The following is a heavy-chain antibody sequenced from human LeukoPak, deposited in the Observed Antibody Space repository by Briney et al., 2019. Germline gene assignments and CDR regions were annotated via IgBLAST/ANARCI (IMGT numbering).Heavy chain of an antibody. Sequence: PSETLSLTCTVSGGSISSYYWSWIRQPPGKGLEWIGYIYYSGSTNYNPSLKSRVTISVDTSKNQFSLKLSSVTAADTAVYYCARVRRETMVRGLYYFDYWGQGTLVTVSS. CDR1: GGSISSYY. CDR3: ARVRRETMVRGLYYFDY. CDR2: IYYSGST. J-gene: IGHJ4*02. V-gene: IGHV4-59*01. D-gene: IGHD3-10*01.